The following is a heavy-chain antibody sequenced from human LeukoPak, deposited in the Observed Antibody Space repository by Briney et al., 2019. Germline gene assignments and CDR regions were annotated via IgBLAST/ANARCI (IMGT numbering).Heavy chain of an antibody. V-gene: IGHV3-21*01. Sequence: PGGSLRLSCAASGFTFSSYSMNWVRQAPGKGLEWVSSISSSSSYIYYADSVKGRFTISRDNSKNTLYLQMNSLRAEDTAVYYCARGLGAALSYFDYWGQGTLVTVSS. J-gene: IGHJ4*02. CDR2: ISSSSSYI. CDR1: GFTFSSYS. D-gene: IGHD1-26*01. CDR3: ARGLGAALSYFDY.